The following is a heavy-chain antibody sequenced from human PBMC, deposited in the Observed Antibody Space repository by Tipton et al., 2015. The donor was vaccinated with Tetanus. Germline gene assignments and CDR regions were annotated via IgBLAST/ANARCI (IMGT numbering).Heavy chain of an antibody. CDR1: GSTFRNYA. J-gene: IGHJ4*02. CDR2: IIPSLDTA. V-gene: IGHV1-69*09. CDR3: AREQGYFDY. Sequence: QLVQSGAEVKKPGSSVTVSCKVSGSTFRNYAITWVRQAPGQGLEWMGRIIPSLDTADYSPTFQGRLTVTADRSTTTAYMELNNLRSDDTAMYFCAREQGYFDYWGQGALVTVSS.